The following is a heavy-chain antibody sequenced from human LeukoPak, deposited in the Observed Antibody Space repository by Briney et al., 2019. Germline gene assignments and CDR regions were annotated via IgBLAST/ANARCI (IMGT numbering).Heavy chain of an antibody. CDR1: GGSISSSSYY. Sequence: SETLSLTCTVSGGSISSSSYYWGWIRQPPGKGLEWIGSIYYSGSTYYNPSLKSRVTISVDTSKNQFSLKLISVTAADTAVYYCAGLRDWFDPWGQGTLVTVSS. CDR3: AGLRDWFDP. V-gene: IGHV4-39*01. J-gene: IGHJ5*02. CDR2: IYYSGST.